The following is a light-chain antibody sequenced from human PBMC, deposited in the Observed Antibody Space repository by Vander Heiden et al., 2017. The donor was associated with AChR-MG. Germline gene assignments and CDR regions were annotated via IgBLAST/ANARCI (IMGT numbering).Light chain of an antibody. J-gene: IGLJ2*01. CDR1: SRDVGSYNL. CDR3: SSYTSSSTLVV. V-gene: IGLV2-18*02. Sequence: QSALTPPPSVSGSPGPSVAISCTGNSRDVGSYNLVYWYQQPPGTAPKLKIYEVSNRPSGVPDRFSGSKSGNTASLTISGRQAEDEADYYGSSYTSSSTLVVFGGGTKLTVL. CDR2: EVS.